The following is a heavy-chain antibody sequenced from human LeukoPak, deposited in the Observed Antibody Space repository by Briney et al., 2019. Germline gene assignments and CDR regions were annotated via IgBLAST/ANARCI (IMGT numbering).Heavy chain of an antibody. CDR1: GGSISSSNW. CDR2: IYHSGST. J-gene: IGHJ5*02. Sequence: SGTLSLTCAVSGGSISSSNWWSWVRQPPGKGLEWIGEIYHSGSTNYNPSLKSRVTISVDKSKNQFSLKLSSVTAADTAVYYCARDQTIYGSGSWFDPWGQGTLVTVSS. V-gene: IGHV4-4*02. CDR3: ARDQTIYGSGSWFDP. D-gene: IGHD3-10*01.